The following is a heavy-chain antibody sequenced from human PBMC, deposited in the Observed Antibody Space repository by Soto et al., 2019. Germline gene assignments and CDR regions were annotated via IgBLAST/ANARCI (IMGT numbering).Heavy chain of an antibody. CDR3: ASPTNYLRGAFDI. D-gene: IGHD1-1*01. V-gene: IGHV3-30-3*01. Sequence: QVQLVESGGGVVQPGKSLRLSCEASGFAFNDYVMHWVRQAPGKGVEWVAVVYSDGADKYYGDSVKGRFTISRDNSNNTLFLQMNSLTTEDTAVSYCASPTNYLRGAFDIWGQGTMVTVSS. J-gene: IGHJ3*02. CDR1: GFAFNDYV. CDR2: VYSDGADK.